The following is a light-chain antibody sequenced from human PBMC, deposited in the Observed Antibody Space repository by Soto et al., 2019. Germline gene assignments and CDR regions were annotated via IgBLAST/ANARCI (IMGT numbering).Light chain of an antibody. Sequence: DIVLTQSPGTLSLSPGERATLSCRASQSVSSTYLAWYQQQPGQAPRLLMSGTSNRATGTPDRFSGSGSGTDFTLTISRLEPEDFAVYYCQQYGSSITFGQGTRLEIK. CDR2: GTS. J-gene: IGKJ5*01. V-gene: IGKV3-20*01. CDR1: QSVSSTY. CDR3: QQYGSSIT.